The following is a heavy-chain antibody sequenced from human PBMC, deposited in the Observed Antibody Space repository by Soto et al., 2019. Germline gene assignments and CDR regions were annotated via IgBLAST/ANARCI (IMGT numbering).Heavy chain of an antibody. J-gene: IGHJ4*02. V-gene: IGHV3-53*01. CDR2: IYSGGST. D-gene: IGHD4-17*01. CDR3: ARDGDYGDSHRY. Sequence: EVQLVESGGGLIQPGGSLRLSCAASGFTVSNNYMSWVRQAPGKGLEWVSYIYSGGSTYYADSVKGRFTISRDNFKNTLYLHMNSLRADDTAVYYCARDGDYGDSHRYWGQGTLVTVSS. CDR1: GFTVSNNY.